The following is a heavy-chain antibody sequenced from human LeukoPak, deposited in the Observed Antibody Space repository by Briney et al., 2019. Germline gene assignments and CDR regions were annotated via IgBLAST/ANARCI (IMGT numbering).Heavy chain of an antibody. CDR3: ARSVVPAANYHYYYMDV. J-gene: IGHJ6*03. CDR1: GGTFSSYA. V-gene: IGHV1-69*01. Sequence: SVKVSCKASGGTFSSYAISWVRQVPGQGLEWMGGIIPIFGTANYAQKFQGRVTITADESTSTAYMELSSLRSEDTAVYYCARSVVPAANYHYYYMDVWGKGTTVTVSS. D-gene: IGHD2-2*01. CDR2: IIPIFGTA.